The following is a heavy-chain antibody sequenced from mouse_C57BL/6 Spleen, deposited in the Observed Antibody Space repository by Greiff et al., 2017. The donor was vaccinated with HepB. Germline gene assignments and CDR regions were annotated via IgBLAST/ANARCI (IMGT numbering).Heavy chain of an antibody. V-gene: IGHV1-15*01. J-gene: IGHJ2*01. D-gene: IGHD1-1*01. CDR2: IDPETGGT. CDR1: GYTFTDYE. CDR3: TRARVYGSSPFDY. Sequence: QVQLQQSGAELVRPGASVTLSCKASGYTFTDYEMHWVKQTPVHGLEWIGAIDPETGGTAYNQKFKGKAILTADKSSSTAYMELRSLTSEDSAVYYCTRARVYGSSPFDYWGQGTTLTVSS.